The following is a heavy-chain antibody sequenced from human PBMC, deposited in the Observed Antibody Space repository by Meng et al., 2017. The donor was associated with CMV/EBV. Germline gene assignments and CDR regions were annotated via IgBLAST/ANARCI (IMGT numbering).Heavy chain of an antibody. Sequence: FTFSIFSMSWGRQAPGKGLEWVSAISGSGGSTYYADSVKGRFTISRDNSKNTLYLQMNSLRAEDTAVYYCAKGYCSSTSCSPNWFDPWGQGTLVTVSS. J-gene: IGHJ5*02. V-gene: IGHV3-23*01. CDR1: FTFSIFS. CDR2: ISGSGGST. D-gene: IGHD2-2*01. CDR3: AKGYCSSTSCSPNWFDP.